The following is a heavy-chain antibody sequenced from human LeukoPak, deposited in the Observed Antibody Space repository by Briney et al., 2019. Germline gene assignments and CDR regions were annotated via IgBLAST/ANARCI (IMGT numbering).Heavy chain of an antibody. Sequence: SETLSLTCRVSGASVSNYYWSWIRQSPGKGLEWIGFFHYSGSTYYNPSLKSRVTISVDTSKNRFSLKLSTVTAADTAVYYCARRPTGDPKFDYWGQGTLVTVSS. J-gene: IGHJ4*02. V-gene: IGHV4-59*08. CDR2: FHYSGST. CDR3: ARRPTGDPKFDY. CDR1: GASVSNYY. D-gene: IGHD7-27*01.